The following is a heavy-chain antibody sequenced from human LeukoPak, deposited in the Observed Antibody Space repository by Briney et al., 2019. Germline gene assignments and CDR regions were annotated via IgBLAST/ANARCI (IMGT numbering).Heavy chain of an antibody. J-gene: IGHJ3*02. V-gene: IGHV3-30*02. CDR3: AKVSGLAYDAFDI. CDR2: IRYDGSNK. Sequence: GGSLRLSCAASGFTFSNYGMHWVRQAPGKGLEWVAFIRYDGSNKYYADSVKGRFTISRDNSKNTLYLQMNSLRAEDTAVYYCAKVSGLAYDAFDIWGQGTMVTVSS. D-gene: IGHD3-10*01. CDR1: GFTFSNYG.